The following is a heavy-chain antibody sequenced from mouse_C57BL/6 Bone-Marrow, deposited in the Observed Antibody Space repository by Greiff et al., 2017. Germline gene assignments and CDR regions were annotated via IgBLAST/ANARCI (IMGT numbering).Heavy chain of an antibody. Sequence: VQLQQSGPELVKPGASVKISCKASGYTFTDYYINWVKQRPGQGLEWIGWIFPGSGSTYYNEKFKGKATLTVDKSSSTAYMLLSSLTSEDSAVYFCARRVTTVVRYYFDYWGQGTTLTVSS. V-gene: IGHV1-75*01. CDR2: IFPGSGST. CDR3: ARRVTTVVRYYFDY. D-gene: IGHD1-1*01. CDR1: GYTFTDYY. J-gene: IGHJ2*01.